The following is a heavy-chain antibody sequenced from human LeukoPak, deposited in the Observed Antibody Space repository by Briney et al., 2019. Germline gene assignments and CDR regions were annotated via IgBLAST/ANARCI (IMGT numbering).Heavy chain of an antibody. CDR3: AKAGPLGYCSGGSCPGGGVDY. Sequence: GGSLRLSCAASGFTFSSYAMSWVRQAPGKGLEWVSAISGSGGSTYYADSVKGRFTISRDNSKNTLYLQMNSLRAEDTAVYYWAKAGPLGYCSGGSCPGGGVDYWGQGTLVTVSS. CDR2: ISGSGGST. V-gene: IGHV3-23*01. D-gene: IGHD2-15*01. CDR1: GFTFSSYA. J-gene: IGHJ4*02.